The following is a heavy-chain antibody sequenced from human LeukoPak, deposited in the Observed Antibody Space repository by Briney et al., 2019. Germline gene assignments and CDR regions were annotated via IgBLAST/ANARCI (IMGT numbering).Heavy chain of an antibody. D-gene: IGHD2/OR15-2a*01. CDR2: IWYDGSNK. CDR1: GFTFSSYG. Sequence: GRSLRLSCAASGFTFSSYGMHWVRQAPGKGVEWVAVIWYDGSNKYYADSVKGRFTISRDNSKNTLYLQMNSLRAEDTAVYYCARGLGTTNDYWGQGTLVTVSS. V-gene: IGHV3-33*01. CDR3: ARGLGTTNDY. J-gene: IGHJ4*02.